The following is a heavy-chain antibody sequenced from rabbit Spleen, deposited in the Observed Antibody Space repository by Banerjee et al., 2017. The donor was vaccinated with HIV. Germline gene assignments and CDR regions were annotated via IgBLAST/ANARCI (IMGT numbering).Heavy chain of an antibody. D-gene: IGHD4-2*01. Sequence: QSLEESGGDLVKPGASLTLTCTASGVSFSSSDYMCWVRQAPGKGLEWISCIAGSSSGFTYSATWAKGRFTCSKTSSTTVTLQMTSLTVADTATYFCARGTTYGGAVFFLWGQGTLVTVS. J-gene: IGHJ3*01. CDR2: IAGSSSGFT. CDR1: GVSFSSSDY. CDR3: ARGTTYGGAVFFL. V-gene: IGHV1S40*01.